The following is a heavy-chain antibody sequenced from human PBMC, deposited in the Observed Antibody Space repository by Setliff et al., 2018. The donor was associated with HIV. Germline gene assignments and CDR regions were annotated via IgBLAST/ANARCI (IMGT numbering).Heavy chain of an antibody. Sequence: GESLKISCKASGYSFTGYWIGWVRQMPGKGLEWMGIIYPSDSDTRYSPSFQGQVTISADKSITTAYLQWSSLKASDTAMYYCARSRSSGWPGNAFDTWGQGTMVTVSS. CDR1: GYSFTGYW. D-gene: IGHD6-19*01. J-gene: IGHJ3*02. CDR2: IYPSDSDT. CDR3: ARSRSSGWPGNAFDT. V-gene: IGHV5-51*01.